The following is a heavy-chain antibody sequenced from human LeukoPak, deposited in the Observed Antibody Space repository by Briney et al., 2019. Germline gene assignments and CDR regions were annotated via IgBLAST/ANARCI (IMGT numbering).Heavy chain of an antibody. Sequence: GASVTVSCRASGYTFPTSGISWVRQAPGQGLDWMGGIIPIFGTANYAQKFQGRVTITADESTSTAYMELSSLRSEDTAVYYCARGLLWFGDVWGKGTTVTVSS. V-gene: IGHV1-69*13. CDR1: GYTFPTSG. CDR3: ARGLLWFGDV. J-gene: IGHJ6*04. CDR2: IIPIFGTA. D-gene: IGHD3-10*01.